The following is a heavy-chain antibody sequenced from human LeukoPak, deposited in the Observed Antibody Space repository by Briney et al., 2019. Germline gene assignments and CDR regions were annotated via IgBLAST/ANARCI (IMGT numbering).Heavy chain of an antibody. CDR2: ISAYNGNT. Sequence: ASVKVSCKASGYTSTSYGISWVRQAPGQGLEWMGWISAYNGNTNYAQKLQGRVTMTTDTSTSTAYMELRSLRSDDTAVYYCARNLRNYYDSSGPGDYWGQGTLVTVSS. V-gene: IGHV1-18*01. CDR3: ARNLRNYYDSSGPGDY. CDR1: GYTSTSYG. J-gene: IGHJ4*02. D-gene: IGHD3-22*01.